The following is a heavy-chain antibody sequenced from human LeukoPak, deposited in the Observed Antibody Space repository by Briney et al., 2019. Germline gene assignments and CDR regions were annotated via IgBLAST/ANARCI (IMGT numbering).Heavy chain of an antibody. J-gene: IGHJ4*02. CDR3: AREAHYYDSSGYEWGGFDY. CDR1: GDSVSSNSAA. V-gene: IGHV6-1*01. CDR2: TYYRSKWYN. Sequence: SQTLSLTCAISGDSVSSNSAAWNWIRQSPSRGLEWLGRTYYRSKWYNDYAVSVKSRITINPDTSKNQFSLQLNSVTPEDTAVYYCAREAHYYDSSGYEWGGFDYWGQGTLVTVSS. D-gene: IGHD3-22*01.